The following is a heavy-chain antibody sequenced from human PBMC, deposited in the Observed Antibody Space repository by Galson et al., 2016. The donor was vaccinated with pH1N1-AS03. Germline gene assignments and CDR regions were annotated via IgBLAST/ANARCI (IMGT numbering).Heavy chain of an antibody. J-gene: IGHJ6*02. V-gene: IGHV3-48*03. Sequence: SLRLSCAASGFTFSSYAMTWVRQAPGKGLEWVAYISDSGGARYHADSMKGRFTTSRDNDRKSLYLQMNSLRVEDTAICYCARDLKWGFGGGLTYGMDVWGQGTTVTVSS. CDR2: ISDSGGAR. D-gene: IGHD5-12*01. CDR3: ARDLKWGFGGGLTYGMDV. CDR1: GFTFSSYA.